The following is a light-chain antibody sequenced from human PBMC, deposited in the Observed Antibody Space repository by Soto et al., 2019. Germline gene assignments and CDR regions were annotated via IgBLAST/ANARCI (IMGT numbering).Light chain of an antibody. J-gene: IGKJ2*01. CDR1: EDVSRW. Sequence: DIQMTQSPSYVYASVGDTVTFTCRASEDVSRWLGWYQQKPGRAPSLLIFGATSLQDGVPSRFSATESGTHFTLTINGVQPDDFATYFCQQANVFPRSFGQATKLDFK. V-gene: IGKV1D-12*01. CDR3: QQANVFPRS. CDR2: GAT.